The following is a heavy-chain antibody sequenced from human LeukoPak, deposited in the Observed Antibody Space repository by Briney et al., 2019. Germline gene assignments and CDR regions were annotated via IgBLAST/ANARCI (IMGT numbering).Heavy chain of an antibody. CDR3: ARDSPPSLVGATKGGVDY. Sequence: PSQTLSLTCTVSGGSISSGSYYWSWIRQPAGKGLEWIGRICTSGSTNYNPSLKSRVTISVDTSKNQFSLKLSSVTAADTAVYYCARDSPPSLVGATKGGVDYWGQGTLVTVSS. J-gene: IGHJ4*02. D-gene: IGHD1-26*01. CDR1: GGSISSGSYY. CDR2: ICTSGST. V-gene: IGHV4-61*02.